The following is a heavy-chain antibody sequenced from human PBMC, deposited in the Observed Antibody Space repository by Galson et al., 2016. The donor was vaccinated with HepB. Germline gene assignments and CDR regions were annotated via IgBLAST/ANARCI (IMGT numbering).Heavy chain of an antibody. Sequence: SVKVSCKASGVTFRSYIITWVRQAPGQGLEWMGGIIPIFHNVKSAQKFQGRVIITADASTSTVYMALSSLRSEDTAMYYCAREPGNTGSYDSWGQGTLVTVSS. J-gene: IGHJ4*02. V-gene: IGHV1-69*13. CDR1: GVTFRSYI. D-gene: IGHD3-9*01. CDR3: AREPGNTGSYDS. CDR2: IIPIFHNV.